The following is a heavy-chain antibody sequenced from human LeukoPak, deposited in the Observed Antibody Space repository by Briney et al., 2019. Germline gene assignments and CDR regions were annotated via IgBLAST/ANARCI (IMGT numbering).Heavy chain of an antibody. CDR3: ARERWSLYSNDYYYYGLDV. J-gene: IGHJ6*02. CDR1: GFTFSDYA. Sequence: GGSLRLSCAVSGFTFSDYAMHWVRQAPGKGLEWVAHIKQDGSEKNYVDSVKGRFTISRDNAKNSLYLQMNSLRAEDTAVYYCARERWSLYSNDYYYYGLDVWGQGTTVTVS. CDR2: IKQDGSEK. V-gene: IGHV3-7*01. D-gene: IGHD3-3*01.